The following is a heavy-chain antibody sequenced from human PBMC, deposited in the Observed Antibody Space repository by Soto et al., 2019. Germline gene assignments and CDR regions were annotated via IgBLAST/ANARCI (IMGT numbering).Heavy chain of an antibody. CDR3: ARHRGYYDILTGYYTELNFDY. CDR2: IYYSGTT. CDR1: GGSISSSSYY. V-gene: IGHV4-39*01. J-gene: IGHJ4*02. Sequence: SETLSLTCTVSGGSISSSSYYWGWIRQPPGKGLVWIGSIYYSGTTYYNPSLRSRVTISVDTSKNQFSLKLSSVTAADTAVYYCARHRGYYDILTGYYTELNFDYWGQGTLVTVSS. D-gene: IGHD3-9*01.